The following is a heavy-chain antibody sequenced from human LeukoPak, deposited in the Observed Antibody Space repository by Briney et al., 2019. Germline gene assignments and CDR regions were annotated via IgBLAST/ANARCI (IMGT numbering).Heavy chain of an antibody. J-gene: IGHJ6*03. CDR3: ARDSPGDYYYYMGV. V-gene: IGHV3-48*04. CDR2: ISSSSSSTI. CDR1: GFTFSRYS. Sequence: GGSLRLSCAASGFTFSRYSINWVRQAPGKGPEWVSYISSSSSSTIYYADSVKGRFTISRDNAKNSLYLQMNSLRAEDTAVYYCARDSPGDYYYYMGVWGKGTTVTVSS.